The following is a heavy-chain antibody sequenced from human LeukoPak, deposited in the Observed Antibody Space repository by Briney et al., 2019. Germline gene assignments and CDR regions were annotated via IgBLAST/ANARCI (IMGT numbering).Heavy chain of an antibody. V-gene: IGHV3-7*04. Sequence: PGGSLRLSCAASGFTFSSYWMSWVRQAPGKELEWVANIQQDGSEKYYVDSVKGRFTISRDNAKNSLYLQMNSLRAEDTAVYYCARGHSGYDKVYYYYYYMDVWGKGTTVTVSS. J-gene: IGHJ6*03. CDR2: IQQDGSEK. D-gene: IGHD5-12*01. CDR3: ARGHSGYDKVYYYYYYMDV. CDR1: GFTFSSYW.